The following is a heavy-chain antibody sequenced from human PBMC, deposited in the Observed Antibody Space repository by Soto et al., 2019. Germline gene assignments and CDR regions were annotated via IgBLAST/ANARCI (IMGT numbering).Heavy chain of an antibody. D-gene: IGHD6-19*01. CDR3: ARAMPSSGFPFDY. CDR2: IYHSGST. CDR1: GYSISSGYY. Sequence: PSETLSLTCAVSGYSISSGYYWGWIRQPAGKGLEWIGSIYHSGSTYYNPSLKSRVTISVDTSKNQFSLKLSSVTAADTAVYYCARAMPSSGFPFDYWGQGTLVTVSS. J-gene: IGHJ4*02. V-gene: IGHV4-38-2*01.